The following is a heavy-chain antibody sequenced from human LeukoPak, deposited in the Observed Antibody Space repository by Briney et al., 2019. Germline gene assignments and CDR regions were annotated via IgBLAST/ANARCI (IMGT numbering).Heavy chain of an antibody. CDR1: GGSFSGYY. D-gene: IGHD6-13*01. V-gene: IGHV4-34*01. CDR2: INHSGST. CDR3: AREVLSAGGTDKAGLQH. Sequence: SETLSLTCAVYGGSFSGYYWSWIRQPPGKGLEWIGEINHSGSTNYNPSLKSRVTISVDTSKNQFSLKLSSVTAADTAVYYCAREVLSAGGTDKAGLQHWGQGTLVTVSS. J-gene: IGHJ1*01.